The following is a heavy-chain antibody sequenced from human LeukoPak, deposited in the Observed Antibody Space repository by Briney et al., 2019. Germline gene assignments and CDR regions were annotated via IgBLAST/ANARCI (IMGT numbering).Heavy chain of an antibody. D-gene: IGHD2-21*02. CDR1: GYTFTSYG. CDR2: ISAYNGNT. V-gene: IGHV1-18*01. Sequence: ASVKVSCKASGYTFTSYGISWVRQAPGQGLEWMGWISAYNGNTNYAQKLQGRVTMTTDKSTSTAYMELRSLRSDDTAVYYCARGEHIVVVTATQSGTTFDYWGQGTLVTVSS. CDR3: ARGEHIVVVTATQSGTTFDY. J-gene: IGHJ4*02.